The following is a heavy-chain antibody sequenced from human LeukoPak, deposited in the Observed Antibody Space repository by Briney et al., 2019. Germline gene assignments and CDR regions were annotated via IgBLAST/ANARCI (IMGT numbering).Heavy chain of an antibody. CDR1: GFTFTSYS. V-gene: IGHV3-30*04. J-gene: IGHJ3*02. CDR2: ISYDGSNK. D-gene: IGHD2-2*01. CDR3: VRGLPAAMGGDAFDI. Sequence: GRSLRLSCAASGFTFTSYSMRWVRQAPGKGLGWVAVISYDGSNKYYADSVKGRFTISRDNSKNTLYLQVNSLRAEDTAVYYCVRGLPAAMGGDAFDIWGQGTMVTVSS.